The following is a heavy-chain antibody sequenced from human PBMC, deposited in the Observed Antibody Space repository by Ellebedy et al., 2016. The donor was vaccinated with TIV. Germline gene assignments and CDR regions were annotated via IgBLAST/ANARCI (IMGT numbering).Heavy chain of an antibody. CDR3: ATGGGSGFGY. D-gene: IGHD3-16*01. Sequence: GESLKISXAASGFTFSSYSMNWVRQAPGKGLEWVSSISSSSSYIYYADSVKGRFTISRDNAKNSLFLQMNNLRVEDTAVYYCATGGGSGFGYWGQGTLVTVSS. CDR1: GFTFSSYS. V-gene: IGHV3-21*04. J-gene: IGHJ4*02. CDR2: ISSSSSYI.